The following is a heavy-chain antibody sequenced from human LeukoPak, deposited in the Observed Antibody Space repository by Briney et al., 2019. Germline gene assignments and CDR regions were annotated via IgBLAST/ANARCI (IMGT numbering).Heavy chain of an antibody. Sequence: PSETLSLTCTVSGGSISSYYWSWIRQPPGKGLEWIGYIYYSGSTNYNPSLKSRVTISVDTSKNQFSLKLSSVTAADTAVYYCARAPWPTYYYGSGSWYFDYWGQGTLVNVSS. J-gene: IGHJ4*02. CDR3: ARAPWPTYYYGSGSWYFDY. D-gene: IGHD3-10*01. CDR1: GGSISSYY. CDR2: IYYSGST. V-gene: IGHV4-59*01.